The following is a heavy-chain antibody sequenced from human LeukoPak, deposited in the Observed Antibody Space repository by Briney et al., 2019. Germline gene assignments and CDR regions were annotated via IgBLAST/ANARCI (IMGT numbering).Heavy chain of an antibody. CDR3: AAAPNYYGSGSYSFDN. CDR2: IVVGSANT. Sequence: SVKVSCKASGFTFTTSAVQWVRQARGQRLEWTGWIVVGSANTNYAQKFQERVTITRDMSTRTAYMELSSLRSEDTAVYYCAAAPNYYGSGSYSFDNWGQGTLVTVSS. V-gene: IGHV1-58*01. CDR1: GFTFTTSA. J-gene: IGHJ4*02. D-gene: IGHD3-10*01.